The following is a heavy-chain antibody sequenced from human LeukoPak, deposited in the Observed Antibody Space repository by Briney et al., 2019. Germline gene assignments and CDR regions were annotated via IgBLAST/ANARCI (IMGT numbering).Heavy chain of an antibody. CDR3: ARARPAVAGTLDY. Sequence: GASVKVSCKASGGTFSSYAISWVRQAPGQGLEWMGGIIPIFGTANYAQKFQGRVTITADESTSTAYMELSSLRSEDTAVYYCARARPAVAGTLDYWGQGTLVTVSS. CDR1: GGTFSSYA. J-gene: IGHJ4*02. CDR2: IIPIFGTA. D-gene: IGHD6-19*01. V-gene: IGHV1-69*13.